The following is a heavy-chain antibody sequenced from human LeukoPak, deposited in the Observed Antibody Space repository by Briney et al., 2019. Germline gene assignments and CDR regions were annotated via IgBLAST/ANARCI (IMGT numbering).Heavy chain of an antibody. CDR1: GYTLTELS. J-gene: IGHJ3*02. Sequence: ASVKVSCKVSGYTLTELSMHWLGQAPGKGLEWMGGFDPEDGESIYAQKFQGIVTMTEDTSTDTAYMELSSLRSEDTAVYYCATVPGAGIYALPLGPVDIWGQGPMVTVLS. CDR2: FDPEDGES. D-gene: IGHD6-19*01. CDR3: ATVPGAGIYALPLGPVDI. V-gene: IGHV1-24*01.